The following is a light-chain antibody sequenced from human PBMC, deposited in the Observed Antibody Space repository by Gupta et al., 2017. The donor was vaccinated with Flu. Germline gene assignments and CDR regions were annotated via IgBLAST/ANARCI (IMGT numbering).Light chain of an antibody. V-gene: IGLV7-46*01. Sequence: QAVVTQESSLTVSPGGTVTLPCDSSTGAVTSGHYPFWFQQKPGQAPRTLIYDTNSNHSWTPARFSGSLLGGKAALTLSGAQPEDEAEYYCLLFYGDARPVIGGGTELTVL. J-gene: IGLJ3*02. CDR1: TGAVTSGHY. CDR2: DTN. CDR3: LLFYGDARPV.